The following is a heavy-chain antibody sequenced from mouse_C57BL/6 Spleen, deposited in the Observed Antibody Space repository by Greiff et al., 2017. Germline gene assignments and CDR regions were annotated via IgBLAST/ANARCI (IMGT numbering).Heavy chain of an antibody. Sequence: EVKLQQSGPELVKPGASVKISCKASGYTFTDYYMNWVKQSHGKSLEWIGDINPNNGGTSYNQKFKGKATLTVDKSSSTAYMELRSLTSEDSAVYYCASRHYYGSSYNAMDYWGQGTSVTVSS. J-gene: IGHJ4*01. CDR2: INPNNGGT. V-gene: IGHV1-26*01. CDR3: ASRHYYGSSYNAMDY. CDR1: GYTFTDYY. D-gene: IGHD1-1*01.